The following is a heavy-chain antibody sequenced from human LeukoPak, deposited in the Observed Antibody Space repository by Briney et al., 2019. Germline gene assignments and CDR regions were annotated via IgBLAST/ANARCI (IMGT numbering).Heavy chain of an antibody. J-gene: IGHJ3*02. CDR1: GYTFTGYY. D-gene: IGHD3-22*01. CDR3: ARDNYYDSSALDAFDI. CDR2: INPNSGGT. V-gene: IGHV1-2*02. Sequence: GASVKVSCKASGYTFTGYYMHWVRQAPGQGLEWMGWINPNSGGTNYAQKFQGRVTMTRDTSISTAYMELSRLRSDDTAVYYYARDNYYDSSALDAFDIWGQGTMVTVSS.